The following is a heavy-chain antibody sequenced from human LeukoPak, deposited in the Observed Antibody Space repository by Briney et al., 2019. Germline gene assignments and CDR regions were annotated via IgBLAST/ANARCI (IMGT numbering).Heavy chain of an antibody. CDR1: GFTFSSYW. V-gene: IGHV3-7*01. J-gene: IGHJ5*02. CDR2: IKQDGSGK. CDR3: ARQGLRVNWFDP. D-gene: IGHD6-13*01. Sequence: GGSLRLSCAASGFTFSSYWVSWVRQAPGKGLEWVANIKQDGSGKYYVDSVKGRFTISRDNAKNSLYLQMNSLRAEDTAVYYCARQGLRVNWFDPWGQGTLVTVSS.